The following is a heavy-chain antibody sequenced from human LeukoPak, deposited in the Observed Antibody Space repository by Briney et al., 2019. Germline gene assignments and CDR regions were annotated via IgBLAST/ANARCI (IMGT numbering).Heavy chain of an antibody. D-gene: IGHD6-6*01. J-gene: IGHJ3*01. V-gene: IGHV3-21*01. Sequence: GGSLRLSCEASGFTLRTYTMNWVRQAPGKGLEWVSSISSSSSYIYYADSVKGRFTISRDNAKNSLYLQMNSLRAEDTAVYYCAKDSRSYSTSPGGAFDVWGQGTMVTVSS. CDR2: ISSSSSYI. CDR1: GFTLRTYT. CDR3: AKDSRSYSTSPGGAFDV.